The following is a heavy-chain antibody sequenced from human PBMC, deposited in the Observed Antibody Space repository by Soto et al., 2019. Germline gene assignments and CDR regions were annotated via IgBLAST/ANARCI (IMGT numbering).Heavy chain of an antibody. CDR3: ARDRPAYSSSWYRPGDY. CDR2: IWYDGSNK. Sequence: QVQLVESGGGVVQPGRSLRLSCAASGFTFSSYGMHWVRQAPGKGLEWVAVIWYDGSNKYYADSVKGRFTISRDTSRNLLDLQMNPLRAEATAVDYGARDRPAYSSSWYRPGDYWGQGTLVTVSS. CDR1: GFTFSSYG. J-gene: IGHJ4*02. V-gene: IGHV3-33*01. D-gene: IGHD6-13*01.